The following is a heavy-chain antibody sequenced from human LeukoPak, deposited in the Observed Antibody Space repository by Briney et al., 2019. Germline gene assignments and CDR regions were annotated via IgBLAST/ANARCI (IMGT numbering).Heavy chain of an antibody. CDR2: ISSSGSTI. Sequence: PGGSLRLSCAASGFTFSSYEMNWVRQAPGKGLEWVSYISSSGSTIYYADSVKGRFTISRDNAKNSLYLQMNSLRAEDTAVYYCARDPSSGYPLNWFDPWGQGTLVTVSS. D-gene: IGHD3-22*01. CDR3: ARDPSSGYPLNWFDP. CDR1: GFTFSSYE. J-gene: IGHJ5*02. V-gene: IGHV3-48*03.